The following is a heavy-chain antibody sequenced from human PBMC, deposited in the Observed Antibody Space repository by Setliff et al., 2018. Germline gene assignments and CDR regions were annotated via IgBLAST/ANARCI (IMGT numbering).Heavy chain of an antibody. Sequence: ASVKVSCKTSGGTFNSYGISWVRQAPGQGLEWMGWISAYNGNTNYAQKLQGRVTMTTDTSTSTAYMELRSLRSEDTALYYCARGGGVNDDNSGFYRSFDYWGQGTLVTVSS. CDR3: ARGGGVNDDNSGFYRSFDY. V-gene: IGHV1-18*01. CDR2: ISAYNGNT. D-gene: IGHD3-22*01. J-gene: IGHJ4*02. CDR1: GGTFNSYG.